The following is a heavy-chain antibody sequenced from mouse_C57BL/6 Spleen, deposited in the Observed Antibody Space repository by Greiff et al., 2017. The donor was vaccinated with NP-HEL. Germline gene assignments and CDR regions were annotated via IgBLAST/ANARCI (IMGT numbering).Heavy chain of an antibody. J-gene: IGHJ3*01. CDR1: GFNIKDDY. Sequence: VQLQQSGAELVRPGASVKLSCTASGFNIKDDYTHWVKQRPEQGLEWIGWIDPENGDTEYASKFQGKAPITADTSSNTAYLQLSSLTSEDTAVYYCTLDDGYWAYWGQGTLVTVSA. V-gene: IGHV14-4*01. CDR2: IDPENGDT. CDR3: TLDDGYWAY. D-gene: IGHD2-3*01.